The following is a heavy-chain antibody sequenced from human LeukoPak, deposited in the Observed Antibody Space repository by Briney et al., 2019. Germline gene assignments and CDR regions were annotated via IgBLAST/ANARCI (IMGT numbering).Heavy chain of an antibody. D-gene: IGHD1-26*01. CDR1: GFTFTDHY. V-gene: IGHV1-2*02. CDR2: INGNSGAT. CDR3: AKIGGSSPIDY. Sequence: ASVKVSCKASGFTFTDHYMHWVRQVPGQGLEWMGWINGNSGATFYAQKFQDRITVTRDTSISTMYLELNSLRAEDTAVYYCAKIGGSSPIDYWGQGTLVTVSS. J-gene: IGHJ4*02.